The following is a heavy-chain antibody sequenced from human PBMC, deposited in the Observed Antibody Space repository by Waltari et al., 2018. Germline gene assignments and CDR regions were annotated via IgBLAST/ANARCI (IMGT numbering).Heavy chain of an antibody. Sequence: QVQLQESGPGLVKPSETLSLTCAVSGYSISSGYYWGWIRQPPGKGLEWIGRIYHSGSTYYNPSLKSRVTISVDTSKNQFSLKLSSVTAADTAVYYCATLYGDHFDYWGQGTLVTVSS. D-gene: IGHD4-17*01. J-gene: IGHJ4*02. CDR1: GYSISSGYY. CDR2: IYHSGST. CDR3: ATLYGDHFDY. V-gene: IGHV4-38-2*01.